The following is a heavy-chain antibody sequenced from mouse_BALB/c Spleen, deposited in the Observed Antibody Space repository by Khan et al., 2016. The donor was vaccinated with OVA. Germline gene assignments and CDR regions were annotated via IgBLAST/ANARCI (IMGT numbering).Heavy chain of an antibody. CDR1: GYTLTSYW. V-gene: IGHV1S41*01. Sequence: DLVKPGASVKLSCKASGYTLTSYWINWIKQRPGQGLEWIGRISPGSGTPYYNEMFKGKATLTVDIFSNTAYIQLSSLSSEDSAVYVCARENYYGSSHYAMDYWGQGTSVTVSS. CDR2: ISPGSGTP. D-gene: IGHD1-1*01. J-gene: IGHJ4*01. CDR3: ARENYYGSSHYAMDY.